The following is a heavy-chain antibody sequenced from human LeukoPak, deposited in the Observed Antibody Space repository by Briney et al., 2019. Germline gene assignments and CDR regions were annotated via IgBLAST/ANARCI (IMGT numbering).Heavy chain of an antibody. CDR2: INHSGST. D-gene: IGHD4-23*01. V-gene: IGHV4-34*01. CDR1: GGSFSGYY. J-gene: IGHJ4*02. CDR3: ARDARGGNSYYFDY. Sequence: SETLSLTCAVYGGSFSGYYWGWIRQPPGKGLEWIGEINHSGSTNYNPSLKSRVTISVDTSKNHFSLKLNSVTAADTAVYYCARDARGGNSYYFDYWGQGTLVTVSS.